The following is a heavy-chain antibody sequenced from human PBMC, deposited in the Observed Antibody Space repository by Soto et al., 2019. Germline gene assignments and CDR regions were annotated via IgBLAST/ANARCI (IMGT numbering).Heavy chain of an antibody. CDR1: GDAFQSYA. D-gene: IGHD4-17*01. V-gene: IGHV1-69*06. CDR3: ARDLTNDYGDDTFDY. J-gene: IGHJ4*02. CDR2: IIPSYDRT. Sequence: QVLLLQSGSEVKKPGSSVKVSCKASGDAFQSYAIHWVRQAPGQGLEYMGRIIPSYDRTKYAQKFQGRLTGTADMYTSTVYMELSSLRSEDTAVYYCARDLTNDYGDDTFDYWGQGTKVIVSS.